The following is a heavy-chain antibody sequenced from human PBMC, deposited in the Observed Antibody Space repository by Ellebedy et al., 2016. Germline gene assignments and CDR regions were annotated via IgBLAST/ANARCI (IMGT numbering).Heavy chain of an antibody. CDR3: ARRGAVPGTLDN. CDR2: IRFVGSST. Sequence: GGSLRLSXAASGFTFSSYWMHWVRQAPGKGLMWVSRIRFVGSSTSYADSVKGRFLISRDNAKNTLHLQMNSLRAEDTAVYYCARRGAVPGTLDNWGQGTLVTVSS. J-gene: IGHJ4*02. D-gene: IGHD2-15*01. CDR1: GFTFSSYW. V-gene: IGHV3-74*01.